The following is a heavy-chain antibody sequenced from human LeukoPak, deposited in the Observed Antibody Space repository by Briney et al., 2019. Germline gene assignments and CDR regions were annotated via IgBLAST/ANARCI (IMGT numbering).Heavy chain of an antibody. J-gene: IGHJ4*02. CDR1: GGSISSGSYY. V-gene: IGHV4-61*02. CDR3: ASGQQGQWLRLGTLDY. D-gene: IGHD5-12*01. CDR2: IYTSGST. Sequence: PSETLSLTCTVSGGSISSGSYYWSWIRQPAGKGLEWIGRIYTSGSTNYNPSLKSRVTISVDTSKNQFSLKLSSVTAADTAVYYCASGQQGQWLRLGTLDYWGQGTLVTVSS.